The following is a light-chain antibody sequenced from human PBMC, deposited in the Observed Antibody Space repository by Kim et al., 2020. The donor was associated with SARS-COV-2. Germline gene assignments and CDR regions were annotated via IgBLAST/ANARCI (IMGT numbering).Light chain of an antibody. CDR1: QNIMRY. Sequence: DIQLTQSPSPLSASIGDRVTITCRTSQNIMRYLNWYQQTPGKAPRLLVYAASILHSGVPSRFSASGSGTEFNLTISSLQPEDFAIYYCKETYTNAPCTFGQGTKLEI. CDR3: KETYTNAPCT. CDR2: AAS. J-gene: IGKJ2*02. V-gene: IGKV1-39*01.